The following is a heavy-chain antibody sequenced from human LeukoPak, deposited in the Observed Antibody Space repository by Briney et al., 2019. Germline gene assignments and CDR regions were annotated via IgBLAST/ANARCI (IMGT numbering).Heavy chain of an antibody. J-gene: IGHJ3*02. D-gene: IGHD2-2*03. CDR2: IIPILGIA. Sequence: SVKVSCKASGGTFSSYAISWVRQAPGQGLEWMGRIIPILGIANYAQKFQGRVTITADKSTSTAYMELSSLRSEDTAVYYCARELDQGAFDIWGQGTMVTVSS. V-gene: IGHV1-69*04. CDR3: ARELDQGAFDI. CDR1: GGTFSSYA.